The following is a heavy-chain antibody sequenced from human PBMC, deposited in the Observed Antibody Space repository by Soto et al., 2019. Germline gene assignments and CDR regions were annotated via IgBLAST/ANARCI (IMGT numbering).Heavy chain of an antibody. CDR2: IYPGDSDT. J-gene: IGHJ3*02. D-gene: IGHD2-15*01. V-gene: IGHV5-51*01. Sequence: GESLKISCKGSGYSFTSYWIGWVRQMPGKGLEWMGIIYPGDSDTRYSPSFQGQVTISADKSISTAYLQWSSLKASDTAMFYCARSVVKGNSVLDAFDIWGQGTMVTVSS. CDR1: GYSFTSYW. CDR3: ARSVVKGNSVLDAFDI.